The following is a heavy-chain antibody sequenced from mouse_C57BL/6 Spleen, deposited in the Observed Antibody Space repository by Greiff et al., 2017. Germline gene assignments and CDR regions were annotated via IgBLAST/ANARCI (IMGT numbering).Heavy chain of an antibody. CDR2: ISYDGSN. CDR1: GYSITSGYY. CDR3: ARVHYGSSSYYAMDY. D-gene: IGHD1-1*01. V-gene: IGHV3-6*01. J-gene: IGHJ4*01. Sequence: EVKLQESGPGLVKPSQSLSLTCSVTGYSITSGYYWNWIRQFPGNKLEWMGYISYDGSNNYNPSLKNRISITRDTSKNQFFLKLNSVTTEDTATYYCARVHYGSSSYYAMDYWGQGTSVTVSS.